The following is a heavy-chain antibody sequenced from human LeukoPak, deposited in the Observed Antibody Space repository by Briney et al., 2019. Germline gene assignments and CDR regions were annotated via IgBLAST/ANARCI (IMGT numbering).Heavy chain of an antibody. D-gene: IGHD3-10*01. CDR2: IIPILGIA. CDR3: VRNPMVRETNYYFDY. V-gene: IGHV1-69*04. CDR1: GYTFSSYG. J-gene: IGHJ4*02. Sequence: ASVKVSCKASGYTFSSYGISWVRQAPGQGLEWMGRIIPILGIANYAQKFQGRVTITADKSTSTAYMELSSLRSEDTAVYYCVRNPMVRETNYYFDYWGQGTLVTVSS.